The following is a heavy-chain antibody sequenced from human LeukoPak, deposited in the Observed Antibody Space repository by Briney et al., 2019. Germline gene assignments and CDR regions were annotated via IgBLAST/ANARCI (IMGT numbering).Heavy chain of an antibody. CDR3: ARGQLYYDSSGFDY. J-gene: IGHJ4*02. CDR2: ISSSSYI. D-gene: IGHD3-22*01. V-gene: IGHV3-21*01. Sequence: PGGSLRLSCAASGFTFSSYSMNWVRQAPGKGLEWVSSISSSSYIYYVDSVKGRFTISRDNAKKSVYLQMNSLRAEDTAVYYCARGQLYYDSSGFDYWGQGTLVTVSS. CDR1: GFTFSSYS.